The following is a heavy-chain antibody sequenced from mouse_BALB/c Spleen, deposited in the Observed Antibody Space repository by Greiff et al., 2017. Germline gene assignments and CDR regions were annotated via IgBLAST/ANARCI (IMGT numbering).Heavy chain of an antibody. J-gene: IGHJ3*01. V-gene: IGHV5-17*02. Sequence: EVKLMESGGGLVQPGGSRKLSCAASGFTFSSFGMHWVRQAPEKGLEWVAYISSGSSTIYYADTVKGRFTISRDNPKNTLFLQMTSLRSEDTAMYYCARSVYYYGSSPFAYWGQGTLVTVSA. CDR3: ARSVYYYGSSPFAY. D-gene: IGHD1-1*01. CDR1: GFTFSSFG. CDR2: ISSGSSTI.